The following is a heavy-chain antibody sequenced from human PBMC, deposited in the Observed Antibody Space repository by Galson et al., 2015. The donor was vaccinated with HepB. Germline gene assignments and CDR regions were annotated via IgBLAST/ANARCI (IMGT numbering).Heavy chain of an antibody. CDR1: NGSISPYY. J-gene: IGHJ4*02. Sequence: LSLTCTVSNGSISPYYWSWIRQPPGKGLEFIGSIYHSGDTDYNPSLKSRVAISVDTSKNQFSLRLSSVTAADTAVYYCARPSLIRDFWSGYYFFFDSWGQGARVAVSS. CDR2: IYHSGDT. CDR3: ARPSLIRDFWSGYYFFFDS. V-gene: IGHV4-59*08. D-gene: IGHD3-3*01.